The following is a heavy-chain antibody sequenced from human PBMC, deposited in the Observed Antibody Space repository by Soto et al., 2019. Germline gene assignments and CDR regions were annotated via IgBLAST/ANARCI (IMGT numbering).Heavy chain of an antibody. CDR3: ARLGWCGGDV. CDR2: IYYSGST. J-gene: IGHJ6*02. CDR1: GGSISSSSYY. V-gene: IGHV4-39*01. Sequence: QLQLQESGPGLVKPSETLSLTCTVSGGSISSSSYYWGWIRQPPGKGLEWIGSIYYSGSTYYNPSLKSRVTIPVETSKNQFSLKRSSVAAADTAVYYCARLGWCGGDVWGQGTTVTVSS. D-gene: IGHD3-10*01.